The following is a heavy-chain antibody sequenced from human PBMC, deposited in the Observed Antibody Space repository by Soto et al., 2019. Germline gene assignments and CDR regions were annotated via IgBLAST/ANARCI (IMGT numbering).Heavy chain of an antibody. CDR1: GFPLSDSA. V-gene: IGHV3-73*01. CDR3: TRHAGGQFEHSFYYYFMDG. J-gene: IGHJ6*03. Sequence: EVQLVESGGGLVQPGGSLKLACLASGFPLSDSAIHWVRKASGKGLEWVGRIRSKTNNYATTYAAPVRGRFTLSRDDSKNTAYLQMNNLESEDAAVYYCTRHAGGQFEHSFYYYFMDGWGNGATVSV. D-gene: IGHD2-15*01. CDR2: IRSKTNNYAT.